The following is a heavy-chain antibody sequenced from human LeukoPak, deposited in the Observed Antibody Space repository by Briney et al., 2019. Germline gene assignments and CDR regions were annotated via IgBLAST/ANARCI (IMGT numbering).Heavy chain of an antibody. CDR3: ARAVGVGRGTCFDL. CDR1: GGSVSSGSYY. V-gene: IGHV4-61*01. CDR2: IYYSGST. J-gene: IGHJ2*01. Sequence: SETLSLTCTVSGGSVSSGSYYWSWIRQPPGKGLEWIGYIYYSGSTNYNPSLKSRVTMSVDTSKTQVSLKLSSVTAADTAVYSCARAVGVGRGTCFDLWGRGTLVTVSS. D-gene: IGHD1-1*01.